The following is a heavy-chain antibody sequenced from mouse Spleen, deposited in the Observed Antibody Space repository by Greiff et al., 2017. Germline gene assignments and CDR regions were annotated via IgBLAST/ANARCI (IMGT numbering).Heavy chain of an antibody. CDR3: AKGGITTVVATSPFAY. J-gene: IGHJ3*01. V-gene: IGHV1-72*01. CDR2: IDPNSGGT. D-gene: IGHD1-1*01. Sequence: QVQLQQPGAELVKPGASVKLSCKASGYTFTSYWMHWVKQRPGRGLEWIGRIDPNSGGTKYNEKFKSKATLTVDKPSSTAYMQLSSLTSEDSAVYYCAKGGITTVVATSPFAYWGQGTLVTVSA. CDR1: GYTFTSYW.